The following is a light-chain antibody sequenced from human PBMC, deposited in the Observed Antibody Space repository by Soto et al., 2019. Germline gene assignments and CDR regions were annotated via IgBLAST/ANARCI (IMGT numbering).Light chain of an antibody. CDR1: VCGYND. V-gene: IGLV2-14*01. Sequence: VCGYNDVSQYKQHPDKAPRLMIYAVSHRPSGVSDSFSGSKSGDTASLTISWLQTEDEADYICTSFTCRHTDVFGTGTKVTVL. CDR2: AVS. J-gene: IGLJ1*01. CDR3: TSFTCRHTDV.